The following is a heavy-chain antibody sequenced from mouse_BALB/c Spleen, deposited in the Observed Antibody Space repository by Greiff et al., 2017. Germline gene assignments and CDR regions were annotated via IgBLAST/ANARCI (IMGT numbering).Heavy chain of an antibody. D-gene: IGHD2-4*01. J-gene: IGHJ2*01. Sequence: EVKLVESGGGLVKPGGSLKLSCAASGYAFSSYDMSWVRQTPEKRLEWVAYISSGGGSTYYPDTVKGRFTISRDNAKNTLYLQMSSLKSEDTAMYYCARDYDYPFDYWGQGTTLTVSS. CDR2: ISSGGGST. CDR1: GYAFSSYD. V-gene: IGHV5-12-1*01. CDR3: ARDYDYPFDY.